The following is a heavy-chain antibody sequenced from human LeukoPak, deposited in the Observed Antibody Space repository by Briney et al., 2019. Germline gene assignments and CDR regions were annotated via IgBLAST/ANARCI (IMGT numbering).Heavy chain of an antibody. CDR1: GFTFSSYS. V-gene: IGHV3-21*01. J-gene: IGHJ4*02. CDR3: ARTSGESTAALRAPFDY. Sequence: GGSLRLSCAVSGFTFSSYSMNWVRQAPGKGLEWVSSISSSSGYKYYADSVKGRFTISRDNAKNSLYLQMDSLRAEDAAVYYCARTSGESTAALRAPFDYWGQGTLATVSS. D-gene: IGHD6-6*01. CDR2: ISSSSGYK.